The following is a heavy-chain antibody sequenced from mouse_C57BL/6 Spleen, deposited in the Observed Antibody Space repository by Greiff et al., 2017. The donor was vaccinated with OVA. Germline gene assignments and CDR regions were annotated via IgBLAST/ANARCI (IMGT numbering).Heavy chain of an antibody. CDR3: ARSYYGSSYVRYFDV. CDR1: GFTFSDYG. CDR2: ISSGSSTI. Sequence: EVQLVESGGGLVKPGGSLKLSCAASGFTFSDYGMHWVRQAPEKGLEWVAYISSGSSTIYYADTVKGRFTISRDNAKNTLFLQMTSLRSEDTAMYYCARSYYGSSYVRYFDVWGTGTTVTVSS. D-gene: IGHD1-1*01. V-gene: IGHV5-17*01. J-gene: IGHJ1*03.